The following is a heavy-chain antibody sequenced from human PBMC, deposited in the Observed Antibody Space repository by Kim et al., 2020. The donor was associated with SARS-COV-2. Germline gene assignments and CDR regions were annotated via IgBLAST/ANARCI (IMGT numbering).Heavy chain of an antibody. CDR2: IVVGSGNT. D-gene: IGHD6-13*01. J-gene: IGHJ6*02. V-gene: IGHV1-58*01. Sequence: SVKVSCKASGFTFTSSAVQWVRQARGQRLEWIGWIVVGSGNTNYAQKFQERVTITRDMSTSTAYMELSSLRSEDTAVYYCAGGGVSTSLRTYYYYGMDVWGQGTTVTVSS. CDR1: GFTFTSSA. CDR3: AGGGVSTSLRTYYYYGMDV.